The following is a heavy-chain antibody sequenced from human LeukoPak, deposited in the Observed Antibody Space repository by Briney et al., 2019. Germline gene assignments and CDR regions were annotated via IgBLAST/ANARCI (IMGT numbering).Heavy chain of an antibody. D-gene: IGHD3-22*01. V-gene: IGHV4-38-2*01. CDR1: GYSISSASY. J-gene: IGHJ5*02. CDR2: IYHSGST. CDR3: ARVLQSSGYYPTPGFDP. Sequence: SETLSLTCAVSGYSISSASYWGWIRQPPGKGLEWIGNIYHSGSTNYNPSLKSRVTISVDTSKNQFSLKLSSVTAADTAVYYCARVLQSSGYYPTPGFDPWGQGTLVTVSS.